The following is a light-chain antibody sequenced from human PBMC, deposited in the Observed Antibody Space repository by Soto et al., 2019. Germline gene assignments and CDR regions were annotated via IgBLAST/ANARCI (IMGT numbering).Light chain of an antibody. CDR2: DAC. V-gene: IGKV3-20*01. J-gene: IGKJ1*01. Sequence: LTQSAGTRSLSRGEGAARSSRFCQTISNNYLAWYQQKPGQAPRLVIYDACSRATGIPDRFSASGSGTDFTLTISRLEPEDVAVYYCQQYSSSPLTFGQGTKVDIK. CDR1: QTISNNY. CDR3: QQYSSSPLT.